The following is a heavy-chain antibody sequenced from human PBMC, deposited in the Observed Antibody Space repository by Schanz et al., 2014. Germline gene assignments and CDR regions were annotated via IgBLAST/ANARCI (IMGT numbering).Heavy chain of an antibody. J-gene: IGHJ6*02. CDR3: ARDDRAYYYGMDV. CDR1: GYTFISYG. Sequence: QVQLVQSGAEVRKPGASVKVSCKASGYTFISYGISWVRQAPGQGLEWLGWISGSNGNTNYTQKFQGRVTVTRDTSTSTVYMELNSLRSEDTAVYYCARDDRAYYYGMDVWGQGTTVTVSS. D-gene: IGHD3-22*01. V-gene: IGHV1-18*01. CDR2: ISGSNGNT.